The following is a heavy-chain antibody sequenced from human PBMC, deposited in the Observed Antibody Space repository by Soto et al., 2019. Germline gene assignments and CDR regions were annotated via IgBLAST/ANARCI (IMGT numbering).Heavy chain of an antibody. CDR3: AKEGSNGWFHFDS. V-gene: IGHV3-30-3*02. J-gene: IGHJ4*02. D-gene: IGHD6-13*01. Sequence: HPGGSLRLSCAASGFTFSGFKMHWVRQSPGKGLEWVAVISYDGSIRNHADSVNGRFTISRDNSNNILYLQMNSLRVEDTAIYYCAKEGSNGWFHFDSWGQGTLVTVSS. CDR2: ISYDGSIR. CDR1: GFTFSGFK.